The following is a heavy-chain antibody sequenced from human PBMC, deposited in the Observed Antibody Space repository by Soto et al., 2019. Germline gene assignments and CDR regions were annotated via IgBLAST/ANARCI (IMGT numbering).Heavy chain of an antibody. CDR2: INHSGST. CDR3: ARGSELLWFGDKGEGGAFDI. J-gene: IGHJ3*02. D-gene: IGHD3-10*01. Sequence: SETLSLTFAVHGGSFSGYDWSWIRQPPGKGLEWIGEINHSGSTNYNPSLKSRVTISVDTSKNQFSLKLSSVTAADTAVYYCARGSELLWFGDKGEGGAFDIWGQGTMVTVSS. V-gene: IGHV4-34*01. CDR1: GGSFSGYD.